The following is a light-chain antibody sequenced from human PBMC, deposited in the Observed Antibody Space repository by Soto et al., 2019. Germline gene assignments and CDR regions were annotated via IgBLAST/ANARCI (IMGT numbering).Light chain of an antibody. J-gene: IGKJ1*01. CDR3: QQYNSAPQT. V-gene: IGKV1-27*01. CDR1: QGISNY. CDR2: AAS. Sequence: IQMTQSPSSLSASVGDRVTITCRASQGISNYLAWYQLKPGKVPKLLIYAASTLQSGVPSRFSGSGSGTDFTLTISSLLTEDVATYYCQQYNSAPQTLGQGTKVAIK.